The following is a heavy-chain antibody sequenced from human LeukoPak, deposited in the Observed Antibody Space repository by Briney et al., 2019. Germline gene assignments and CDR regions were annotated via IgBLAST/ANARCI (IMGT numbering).Heavy chain of an antibody. Sequence: SETLSLTCTVSGYSISSGYYWGWIRQPPGKGLEWIGSIYHSGSTYYNPSLKSRVTISVDTSKNQFSLKLSSVTAADTAVYYCARGPDIVVVPAAIWGQGTLVTVSS. V-gene: IGHV4-38-2*02. D-gene: IGHD2-2*02. J-gene: IGHJ4*02. CDR1: GYSISSGYY. CDR3: ARGPDIVVVPAAI. CDR2: IYHSGST.